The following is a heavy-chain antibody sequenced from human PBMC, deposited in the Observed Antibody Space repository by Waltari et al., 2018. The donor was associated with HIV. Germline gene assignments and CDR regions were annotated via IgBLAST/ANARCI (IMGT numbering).Heavy chain of an antibody. CDR3: AKNDPASWSAGTAYFDY. V-gene: IGHV3-23*01. Sequence: EVQLLESGGGLVQPGGSLRLSCAASGFTFSTYTMSWVRQAPGKGLEWVSAISGGGGSTYYADSVKGRFTISRDNSKNTLYLQMNSLRAEDTAVYYCAKNDPASWSAGTAYFDYWGQGTLVTVSS. CDR2: ISGGGGST. CDR1: GFTFSTYT. D-gene: IGHD6-19*01. J-gene: IGHJ4*02.